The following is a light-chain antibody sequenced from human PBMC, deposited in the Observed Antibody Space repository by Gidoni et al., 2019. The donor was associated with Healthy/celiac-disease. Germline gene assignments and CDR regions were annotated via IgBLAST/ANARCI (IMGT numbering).Light chain of an antibody. V-gene: IGKV3-20*01. CDR2: GAS. Sequence: EIVLTQSPGTLSLSPGERATLSCRASQSVSSSYLAWYQQKPGQAPRLLIYGASSRATGIPDRFSGSGSGTDFTLTISRLEPEDFAGYYCQQYGGSPPLTFGGGTKVEIK. CDR1: QSVSSSY. CDR3: QQYGGSPPLT. J-gene: IGKJ4*01.